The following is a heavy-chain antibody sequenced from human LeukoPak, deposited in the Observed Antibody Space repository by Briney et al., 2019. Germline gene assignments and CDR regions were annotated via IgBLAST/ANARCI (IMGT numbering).Heavy chain of an antibody. CDR1: GFSFRDYT. V-gene: IGHV3-21*01. CDR2: ISSCSSYI. Sequence: GGSLRLSCAASGFSFRDYTMNWVRQAPGKGLEWVASISSCSSYIYFANSVRGRFSISRDNAKNSLYLQMNSLRAEDTAVYYCAKDSPSRTATTEVPVDYWGQGTLVTVSS. CDR3: AKDSPSRTATTEVPVDY. D-gene: IGHD1/OR15-1a*01. J-gene: IGHJ4*02.